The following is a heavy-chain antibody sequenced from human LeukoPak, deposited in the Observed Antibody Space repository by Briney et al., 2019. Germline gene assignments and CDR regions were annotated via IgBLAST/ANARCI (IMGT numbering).Heavy chain of an antibody. Sequence: SGPTLVKPTQTFTLTCTFSGFSLSTSGVGVGWIRQPPGKALEWLALIYWDDDKRYSPSLKSRLTITKDTSKNQVVLTMTNMDPVDTATYYCAHSPPSTTVTTWFDYWGQGTLVTVSS. D-gene: IGHD4-17*01. CDR1: GFSLSTSGVG. CDR2: IYWDDDK. V-gene: IGHV2-5*02. CDR3: AHSPPSTTVTTWFDY. J-gene: IGHJ4*02.